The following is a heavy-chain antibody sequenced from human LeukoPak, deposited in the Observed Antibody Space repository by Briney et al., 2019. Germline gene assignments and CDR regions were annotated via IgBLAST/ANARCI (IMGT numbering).Heavy chain of an antibody. Sequence: ASVKVSCKASGYTFTSYYMHWVRQAPGQGLEWMGIINPSGGSTSYAQKFQGRVTMTRDMSTSTVYMELSSLRSEDTAVYYCARGAPWIAVAGSGSPDYWGQGTLVTVSS. V-gene: IGHV1-46*01. CDR2: INPSGGST. J-gene: IGHJ4*02. D-gene: IGHD6-19*01. CDR3: ARGAPWIAVAGSGSPDY. CDR1: GYTFTSYY.